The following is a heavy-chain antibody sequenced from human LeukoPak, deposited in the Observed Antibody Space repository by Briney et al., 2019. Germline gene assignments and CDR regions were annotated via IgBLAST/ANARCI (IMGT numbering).Heavy chain of an antibody. CDR3: ARIDGPTVFTYYMDL. CDR2: ISPRSETI. CDR1: GFSFNRRG. V-gene: IGHV3-48*04. Sequence: GGSLRLSCATSGFSFNRRGMNWVRQPAGKGLEWVSYISPRSETIFYAESVQGRFAVSRDDAKGSLYLQMHTLRVEDTAVYYCARIDGPTVFTYYMDLWGKGTTVTVAS. D-gene: IGHD3-16*01. J-gene: IGHJ6*03.